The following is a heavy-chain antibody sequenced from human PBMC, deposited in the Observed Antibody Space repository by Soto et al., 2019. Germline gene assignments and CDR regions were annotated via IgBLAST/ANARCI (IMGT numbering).Heavy chain of an antibody. CDR1: GFTFSSYD. D-gene: IGHD2-15*01. V-gene: IGHV3-13*01. CDR3: CGGTDYYGMGV. J-gene: IGHJ6*02. Sequence: EVQLVESGGGLVQPGGSLRLSCAASGFTFSSYDMHWVRQATGKGLEWVSAIGTAGDTYYPGSVKGRFTISRENAKNSLYLQMNSLRAGDTAVYYCCGGTDYYGMGVWGQGTTVTVSS. CDR2: IGTAGDT.